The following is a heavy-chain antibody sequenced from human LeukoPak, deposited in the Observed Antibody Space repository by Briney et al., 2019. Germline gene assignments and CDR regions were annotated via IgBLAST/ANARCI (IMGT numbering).Heavy chain of an antibody. CDR1: GYTFTGYY. Sequence: ASVKVSCKASGYTFTGYYMHWVRQAPGQGLEWMGWINPNSGDTNYAQKFQGRVTMTRDTSISTAYMELSRLRSDDTAVYYCARSKPTTYSSSWYGVWGTGAFDIWGQGTMVTVSS. CDR2: INPNSGDT. CDR3: ARSKPTTYSSSWYGVWGTGAFDI. J-gene: IGHJ3*02. D-gene: IGHD6-13*01. V-gene: IGHV1-2*02.